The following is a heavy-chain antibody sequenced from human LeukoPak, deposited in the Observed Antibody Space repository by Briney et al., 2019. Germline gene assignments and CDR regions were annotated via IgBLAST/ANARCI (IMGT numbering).Heavy chain of an antibody. Sequence: PSQTLSLTCAVPDGSISSGVYSWSWIRQPPGKGLEWIGYIDRGGRTYYTPSLKSRVTISVDTSKNQFSLRLSSVTAADTAVYYCARGLLYSGSGSYYPPYFDYWGQGTLVTVSS. CDR1: DGSISSGVYS. V-gene: IGHV4-30-2*01. CDR2: IDRGGRT. D-gene: IGHD3-10*01. J-gene: IGHJ4*02. CDR3: ARGLLYSGSGSYYPPYFDY.